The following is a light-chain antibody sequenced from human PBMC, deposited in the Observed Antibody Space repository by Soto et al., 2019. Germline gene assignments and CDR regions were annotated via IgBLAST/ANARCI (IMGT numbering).Light chain of an antibody. V-gene: IGKV3-15*01. CDR1: QSVSSN. CDR2: GAS. CDR3: RQFSSYPLT. J-gene: IGKJ4*01. Sequence: EIVMTQSPATLSVSPGERATLSCRASQSVSSNLAWYQQKPGQAPRLLIYGASTRATGIPARFSGSGSGTEFTLTISSLQSEDFAVYYCRQFSSYPLTFGGGTKVDI.